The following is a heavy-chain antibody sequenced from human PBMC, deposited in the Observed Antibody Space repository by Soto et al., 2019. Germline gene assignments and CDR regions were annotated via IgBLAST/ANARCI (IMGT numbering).Heavy chain of an antibody. V-gene: IGHV3-30*03. Sequence: PGGSLRLSCAASGFKFNNYGMHWVRQAPGKGLEWVAIISNDGSHKYYADSVKGRFTISRDNYRNTLYLQMNSLRAEDTALYYCAREIPGNYYGIDVWGQGTSVTVSS. J-gene: IGHJ6*02. CDR2: ISNDGSHK. CDR3: AREIPGNYYGIDV. CDR1: GFKFNNYG.